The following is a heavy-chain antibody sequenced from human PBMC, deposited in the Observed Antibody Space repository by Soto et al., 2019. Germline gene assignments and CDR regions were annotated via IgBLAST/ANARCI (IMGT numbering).Heavy chain of an antibody. CDR3: ASSSVACTKHYYYYYGMDV. D-gene: IGHD6-19*01. Sequence: PGESLKISCAASGFTFSSYAMHWVRQAPGKGLEYVSAISSNGGSTYYANSVKGRFTISRDNSKNTLYLQMGSLRAEDMAVYYCASSSVACTKHYYYYYGMDVWGQGTTVTVSS. J-gene: IGHJ6*02. CDR2: ISSNGGST. V-gene: IGHV3-64*01. CDR1: GFTFSSYA.